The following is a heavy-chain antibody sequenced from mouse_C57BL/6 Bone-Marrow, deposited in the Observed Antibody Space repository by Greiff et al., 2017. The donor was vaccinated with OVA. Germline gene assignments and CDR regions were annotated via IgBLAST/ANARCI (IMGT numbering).Heavy chain of an antibody. CDR1: GYTFTSYW. Sequence: VQLQQPGAELVKPGASVKLSCKASGYTFTSYWMQWVKQRPGHGLEWIGEIDPSDSYTNYNQKFKGKATLTVDTSSSTAYMQLSSLTSEDSAVYYCARWRLRLGIYAMDYWGQGTSVTVSS. CDR3: ARWRLRLGIYAMDY. J-gene: IGHJ4*01. V-gene: IGHV1-50*01. D-gene: IGHD2-4*01. CDR2: IDPSDSYT.